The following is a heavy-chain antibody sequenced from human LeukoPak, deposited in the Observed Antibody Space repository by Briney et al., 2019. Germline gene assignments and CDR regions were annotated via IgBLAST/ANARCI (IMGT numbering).Heavy chain of an antibody. Sequence: GGSLRLSCAASGFTVSSNYMSWVRQAPGKGLEWVSVIYSGGSTYYADSVKGRFTISRDNSKNTLSFKMNSLRAEDTAVYYCARGLPSLYGSGSSYYFDYWGQGTLVTDSS. CDR1: GFTVSSNY. CDR2: IYSGGST. V-gene: IGHV3-53*01. CDR3: ARGLPSLYGSGSSYYFDY. D-gene: IGHD3-10*01. J-gene: IGHJ4*02.